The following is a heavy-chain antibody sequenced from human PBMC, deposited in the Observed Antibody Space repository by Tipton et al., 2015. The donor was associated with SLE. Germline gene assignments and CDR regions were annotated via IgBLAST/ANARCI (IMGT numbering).Heavy chain of an antibody. J-gene: IGHJ4*02. CDR1: GGSVSSGSYY. CDR2: HSGST. V-gene: IGHV4-61*01. D-gene: IGHD3-22*01. Sequence: TLSLTCTVSGGSVSSGSYYWSCIRQPPGKGLEWIGHSGSTNYNPSLKSRATISVDTSKKKFSLKLNSVTAADTAVYYCARDDTDGESSGIPGDYWGQGTLVTVSS. CDR3: ARDDTDGESSGIPGDY.